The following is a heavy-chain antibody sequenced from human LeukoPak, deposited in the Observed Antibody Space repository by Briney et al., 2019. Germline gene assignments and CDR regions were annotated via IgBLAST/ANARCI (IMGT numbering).Heavy chain of an antibody. V-gene: IGHV3-21*06. CDR1: GLALSVYT. D-gene: IGHD3-22*01. CDR2: IASDTTYM. Sequence: GGSLRLSCAVSGLALSVYTTKSVSQAPGKGLEWVSSIASDTTYMKYADSVKGRFSVSRDNAKNSVFLEMKSLRADDTAVYFCARDGHDSSASATFDYWGRGTLVTVSS. CDR3: ARDGHDSSASATFDY. J-gene: IGHJ4*02.